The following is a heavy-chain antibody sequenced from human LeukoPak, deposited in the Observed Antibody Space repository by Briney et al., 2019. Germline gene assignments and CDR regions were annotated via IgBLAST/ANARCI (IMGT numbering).Heavy chain of an antibody. CDR1: GFSFNDAW. Sequence: PGGSLRLSCAASGFSFNDAWMSWVRRAPGKGLEWVGRIKRKTDGGTTDYAAPVKGGFTISRDDSKTSLYLQMNNLKTEDTAVYYCTTDTRRVVVPKWGQGTLVTVSS. V-gene: IGHV3-15*01. CDR2: IKRKTDGGTT. CDR3: TTDTRRVVVPK. J-gene: IGHJ4*02. D-gene: IGHD2-15*01.